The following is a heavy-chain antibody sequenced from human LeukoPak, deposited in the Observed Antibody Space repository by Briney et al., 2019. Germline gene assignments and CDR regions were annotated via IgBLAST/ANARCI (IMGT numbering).Heavy chain of an antibody. J-gene: IGHJ4*02. D-gene: IGHD3-9*01. Sequence: PGRSLRLSCAASGFTFDDYAMHWVRQAPGKGLEWVSGISWNSGSIGYADSVKGRFTISRDNAKNSLYLQMNSLRAEDTAVYYCAKGRDLYYDILTGFDYWGQGTLVTVSS. CDR3: AKGRDLYYDILTGFDY. CDR1: GFTFDDYA. CDR2: ISWNSGSI. V-gene: IGHV3-9*01.